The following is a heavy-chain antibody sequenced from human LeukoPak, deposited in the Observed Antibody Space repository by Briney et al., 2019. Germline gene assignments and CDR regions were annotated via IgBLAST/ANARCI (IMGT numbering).Heavy chain of an antibody. V-gene: IGHV3-30*19. J-gene: IGHJ4*02. D-gene: IGHD3-22*01. CDR2: ISYDGSNK. Sequence: GGSLRLSCAASGFTFSSYGMHWVRQAPGKGLEWVAVISYDGSNKYYADSVKGRFTISRDNSKNTLYLQMNSLRAEDTAVYYCARTYDSSGYYYGYFDYWGQGTLVTVSS. CDR1: GFTFSSYG. CDR3: ARTYDSSGYYYGYFDY.